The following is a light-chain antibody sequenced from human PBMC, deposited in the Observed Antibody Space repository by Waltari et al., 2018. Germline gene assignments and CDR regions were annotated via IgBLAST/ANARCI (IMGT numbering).Light chain of an antibody. Sequence: DIVITQSPESLAVSLGERAPINCKSSRSVLYSSNNKNYLAWYQQKPGQPPKLPIYWASTRESGVPDRFSGSGSGTDFTLTISSLQAEDVAVYYCQQYYSTPQTFGQGTKVEIK. CDR3: QQYYSTPQT. CDR1: RSVLYSSNNKNY. V-gene: IGKV4-1*01. CDR2: WAS. J-gene: IGKJ1*01.